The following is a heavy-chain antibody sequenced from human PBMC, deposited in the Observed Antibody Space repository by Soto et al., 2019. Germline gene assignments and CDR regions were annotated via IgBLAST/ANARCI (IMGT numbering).Heavy chain of an antibody. CDR3: ARGVVVKVYEMGGPDY. CDR1: GYTFSRYY. Sequence: QVQLVQSGAEVKKPGASVKVSCRTSGYTFSRYYMHWVRQAPGQGLEWMGIINPSSGSPNYAQKFQGRLTGTRDKSTSTVYMELNGLTSEDTAMYYCARGVVVKVYEMGGPDYWGQGTLVTVSS. V-gene: IGHV1-46*01. CDR2: INPSSGSP. J-gene: IGHJ4*02. D-gene: IGHD2-8*01.